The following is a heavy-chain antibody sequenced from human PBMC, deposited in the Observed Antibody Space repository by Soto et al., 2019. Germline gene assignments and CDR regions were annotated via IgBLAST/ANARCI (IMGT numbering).Heavy chain of an antibody. CDR3: ARDRLPGWGYCSSTSCYRKPYGMDV. CDR2: INAGNGNT. V-gene: IGHV1-3*01. CDR1: GYTFTSYA. J-gene: IGHJ6*02. Sequence: ASVKVSCKASGYTFTSYAMHWVRQAPGQRLEWMGWINAGNGNTKCSQKFQGRVTITRDTSASTAYMELSSLRSEDTAVYYCARDRLPGWGYCSSTSCYRKPYGMDVWGPGTTVTVSS. D-gene: IGHD2-2*01.